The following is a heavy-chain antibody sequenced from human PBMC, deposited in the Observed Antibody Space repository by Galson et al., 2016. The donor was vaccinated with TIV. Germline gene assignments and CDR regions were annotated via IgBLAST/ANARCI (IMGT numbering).Heavy chain of an antibody. D-gene: IGHD3/OR15-3a*01. Sequence: SETLSLTCEVYGGSFNRYYWTWIRQPPGKGLEWIGYIYSSGNNNYKPCLQSRVTMSLDTSKNQFSLRLNSVTAADTAVYYCARGRGGARTGVYDYWGQGTLVTVSS. CDR2: IYSSGNN. CDR3: ARGRGGARTGVYDY. V-gene: IGHV4-59*01. J-gene: IGHJ4*02. CDR1: GGSFNRYY.